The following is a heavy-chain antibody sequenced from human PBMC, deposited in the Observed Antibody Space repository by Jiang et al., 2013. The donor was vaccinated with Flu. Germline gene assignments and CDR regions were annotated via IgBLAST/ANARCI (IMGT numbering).Heavy chain of an antibody. D-gene: IGHD4-17*01. Sequence: VQLVESGGGVVQPGRSLRLSCAASGFTFSSYGMHWVRQAPGKGLEWVAVISYDGSNKYYADSVKGRFTISRDNSKNTLYLQMNSLRAEDTAVYYCAKDYGDYAYYFDYWGQGTLVTVSS. J-gene: IGHJ4*02. CDR2: ISYDGSNK. CDR1: GFTFSSYG. CDR3: AKDYGDYAYYFDY. V-gene: IGHV3-30*18.